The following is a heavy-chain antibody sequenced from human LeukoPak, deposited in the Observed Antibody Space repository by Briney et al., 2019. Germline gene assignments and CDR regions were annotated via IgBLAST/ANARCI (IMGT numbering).Heavy chain of an antibody. CDR2: IIPIFGTA. CDR3: ASDELGRDGYNYLDAFDI. J-gene: IGHJ3*02. CDR1: GGTFSSYA. D-gene: IGHD5-24*01. V-gene: IGHV1-69*05. Sequence: SVKVSCKSSGGTFSSYAISWVRQAPGQGLEWMGGIIPIFGTANYAQKFQGRVTITTDESTSTAYMELSSLRSEDTAVYYCASDELGRDGYNYLDAFDIWGQGTMVTVSS.